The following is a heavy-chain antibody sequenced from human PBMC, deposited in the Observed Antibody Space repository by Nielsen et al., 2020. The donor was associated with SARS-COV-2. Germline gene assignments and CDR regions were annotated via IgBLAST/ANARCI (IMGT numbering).Heavy chain of an antibody. J-gene: IGHJ6*03. V-gene: IGHV4-59*12. CDR2: IHYSGST. CDR3: ARDVGWLLSYYYYMDV. Sequence: GSLRLSCTVSGGSISSYYWSWIRQSPGKGLEWIGYIHYSGSTNYNPSLKSRVTMSVHTSKNQFSLKLSSVTAADTAVYYCARDVGWLLSYYYYMDVWGKGTTVTVSS. D-gene: IGHD5-12*01. CDR1: GGSISSYY.